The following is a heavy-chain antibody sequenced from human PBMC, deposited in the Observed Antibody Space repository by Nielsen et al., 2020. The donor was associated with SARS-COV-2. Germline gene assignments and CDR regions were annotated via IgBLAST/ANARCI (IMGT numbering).Heavy chain of an antibody. V-gene: IGHV3-9*01. Sequence: SLKISCAASGFTFDDYAMHWVRQAPGKGLEWVSGISWNSGSIGYADSVKGRFTISRDNAKNSLYLQMNSLRAEDTAVYYCARDGGFFLDYWGQGTLVTVSS. CDR1: GFTFDDYA. D-gene: IGHD3-16*01. J-gene: IGHJ4*02. CDR3: ARDGGFFLDY. CDR2: ISWNSGSI.